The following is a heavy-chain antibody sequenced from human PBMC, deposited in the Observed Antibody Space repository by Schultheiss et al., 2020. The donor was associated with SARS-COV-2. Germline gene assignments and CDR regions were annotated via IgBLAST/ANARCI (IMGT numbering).Heavy chain of an antibody. Sequence: GSLRLSCTVSGGSISSYYWSWIRQPAGKGLEWIGRIYTSGSTNYNPSLKSRVTMSVDTSKNQFSLKLSSVTAADTAVYYCAREGGTMIVVVIKEGWDYWGQGTLVTVSS. V-gene: IGHV4-4*07. CDR2: IYTSGST. D-gene: IGHD3-22*01. CDR1: GGSISSYY. CDR3: AREGGTMIVVVIKEGWDY. J-gene: IGHJ4*02.